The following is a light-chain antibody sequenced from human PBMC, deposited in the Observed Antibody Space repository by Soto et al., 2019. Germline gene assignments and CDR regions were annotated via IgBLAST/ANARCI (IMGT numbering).Light chain of an antibody. V-gene: IGKV3-15*01. CDR3: QQYNNWSSEA. CDR2: GAS. Sequence: EIVMTQSPATLSVSPGERATLSCRASQSVSSNLAWYQQKPGQAPRLLIYGASTRATGIPARFSGSGSGTEFTLTISSLQSEDFAVYYCQQYNNWSSEAFGPGTKVEIK. J-gene: IGKJ1*01. CDR1: QSVSSN.